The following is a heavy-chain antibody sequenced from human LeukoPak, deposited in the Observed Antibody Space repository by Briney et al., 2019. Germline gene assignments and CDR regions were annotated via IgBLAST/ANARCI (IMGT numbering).Heavy chain of an antibody. CDR1: GFTFSSYG. D-gene: IGHD3-3*01. V-gene: IGHV3-30*03. CDR2: ISYDGSNK. J-gene: IGHJ5*02. CDR3: ARGNGPTYYDFWSGYPPLGWFDP. Sequence: GRSLRLSCAASGFTFSSYGMHWVRQAPGKGLEWVAAISYDGSNKYYADSVKGRFTISRDSSKNTLYLQMNSLRAEDTAVYYCARGNGPTYYDFWSGYPPLGWFDPWGQGTLVTVSS.